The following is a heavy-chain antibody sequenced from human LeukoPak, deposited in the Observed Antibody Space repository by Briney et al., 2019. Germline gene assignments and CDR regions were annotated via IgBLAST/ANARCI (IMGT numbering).Heavy chain of an antibody. D-gene: IGHD3-10*01. J-gene: IGHJ4*02. CDR2: INHSGST. V-gene: IGHV4-34*01. CDR3: ARGRYYYGSGSLDY. Sequence: PSETLSLTCAVYGGSFSGYYWSWIRQPPGKGLKWIGEINHSGSTNYNPSLKSRVTISVDTSKNQFSLQLSSVTAADTAVYYCARGRYYYGSGSLDYWGQGTLVTVSS. CDR1: GGSFSGYY.